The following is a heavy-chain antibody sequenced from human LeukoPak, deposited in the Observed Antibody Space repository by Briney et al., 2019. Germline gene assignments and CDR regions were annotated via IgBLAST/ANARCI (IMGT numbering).Heavy chain of an antibody. CDR3: ARIRPETYYFDF. D-gene: IGHD1-14*01. V-gene: IGHV4-59*06. Sequence: SETLSLTCTVSGGSMSSYYWSWIRQHPGKGLEWIGYIYYSGRTYYNPSLKSRLTISVDTSNNQFSLKLSSVSAADTAVYYCARIRPETYYFDFWGQGTLVTVSS. J-gene: IGHJ4*02. CDR1: GGSMSSYY. CDR2: IYYSGRT.